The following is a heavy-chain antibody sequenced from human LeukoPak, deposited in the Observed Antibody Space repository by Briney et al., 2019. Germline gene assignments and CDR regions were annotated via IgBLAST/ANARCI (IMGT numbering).Heavy chain of an antibody. CDR3: ARRSTSCLDY. J-gene: IGHJ4*02. V-gene: IGHV4-34*01. D-gene: IGHD2-2*01. CDR1: GGSFSDYY. CDR2: INHRGIT. Sequence: PSETLSLTCVVYGGSFSDYYWSWIRHPPGKGLEWIGEINHRGITNYNPSLTSRVTISVDTSKNQFSLNLTSLTAADTAVYYCARRSTSCLDYSGQGTLVTVSS.